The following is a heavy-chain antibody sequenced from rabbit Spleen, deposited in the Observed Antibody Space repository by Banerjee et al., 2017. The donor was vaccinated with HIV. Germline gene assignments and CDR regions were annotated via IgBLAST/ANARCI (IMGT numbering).Heavy chain of an antibody. CDR1: GFSFSSSYW. D-gene: IGHD4-1*01. V-gene: IGHV1S45*01. Sequence: EESGGGLVQPEGSLTLTCTASGFSFSSSYWICWVRQAPGKGLEWIACIYNGDGSTYYASWANGRFTISKTSSTTVTLQMTSLTAADTATYFCARGGGGGFYNAITRLDLWGQGTLVTVS. CDR3: ARGGGGGFYNAITRLDL. CDR2: IYNGDGST. J-gene: IGHJ3*01.